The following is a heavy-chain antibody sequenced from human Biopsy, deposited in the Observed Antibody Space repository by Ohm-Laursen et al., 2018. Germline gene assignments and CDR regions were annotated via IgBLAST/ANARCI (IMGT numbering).Heavy chain of an antibody. CDR2: ISGYNGNT. D-gene: IGHD5/OR15-5a*01. J-gene: IGHJ4*02. CDR3: ARVTLPLYLDY. Sequence: SVKVSCNASGYSFTSYGISWVRQAPGEGLEWMGRISGYNGNTNYAQKFQGRVTMTADTSTSTVYMEVRGLRSDDTAIYYCARVTLPLYLDYWGQGTRVSVSS. CDR1: GYSFTSYG. V-gene: IGHV1-18*01.